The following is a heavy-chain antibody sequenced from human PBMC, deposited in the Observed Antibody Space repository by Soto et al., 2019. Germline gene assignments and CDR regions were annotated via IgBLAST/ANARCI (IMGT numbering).Heavy chain of an antibody. CDR1: GFTFSSYG. V-gene: IGHV3-33*01. CDR3: ARVHGYGMDV. Sequence: ESGGGVVQPGRSLRLSCAASGFTFSSYGMHWVRQAPGKGLEWVVVIWYDGSNKYYADSVKGRFTISRDNSKNTLYLQMNSLRAEDTAVYYCARVHGYGMDVWGQGTTVTVSS. J-gene: IGHJ6*02. CDR2: IWYDGSNK.